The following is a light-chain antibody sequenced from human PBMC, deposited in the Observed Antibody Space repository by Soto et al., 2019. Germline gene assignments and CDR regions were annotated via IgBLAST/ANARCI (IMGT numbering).Light chain of an antibody. J-gene: IGLJ3*02. V-gene: IGLV2-14*01. Sequence: QSALTQPASVSGSPGQSLTISCTGTSSDVGGYNSVSWYQQHPGKAPKLMIYEVNNRPSGVSNRFSGSKSGNTASLTISGLQAEDEADYYCSSFTSISTVVFGGGTQLTVL. CDR3: SSFTSISTVV. CDR1: SSDVGGYNS. CDR2: EVN.